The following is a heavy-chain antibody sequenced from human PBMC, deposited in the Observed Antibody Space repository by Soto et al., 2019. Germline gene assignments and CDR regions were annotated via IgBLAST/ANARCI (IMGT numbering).Heavy chain of an antibody. Sequence: GGSLRLSCAASGFTFSSYAMSWVRQAPGKGLEWVSAISGSGGSTYYANSVKGRFTISRDNSNNTLYLQMNSLRAEDTAVYYCAKGTLLRYFDWLSHFDYWGQGTLVTVSS. V-gene: IGHV3-23*01. J-gene: IGHJ4*02. CDR1: GFTFSSYA. CDR3: AKGTLLRYFDWLSHFDY. CDR2: ISGSGGST. D-gene: IGHD3-9*01.